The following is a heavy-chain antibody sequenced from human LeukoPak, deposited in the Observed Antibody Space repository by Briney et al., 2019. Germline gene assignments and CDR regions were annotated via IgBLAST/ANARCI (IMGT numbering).Heavy chain of an antibody. CDR2: IIPIFGTA. D-gene: IGHD3-3*01. CDR3: ARGPVDFWSGSPNLSDYFDY. CDR1: GGTFSSYA. J-gene: IGHJ4*02. V-gene: IGHV1-69*13. Sequence: ASVKVSCKASGGTFSSYAISWVRQAPGQGLEWMGGIIPIFGTANYAQKFQGRVTITADESTSAAYMELSSLRSEDTAVYYRARGPVDFWSGSPNLSDYFDYWGQGTLVTVSS.